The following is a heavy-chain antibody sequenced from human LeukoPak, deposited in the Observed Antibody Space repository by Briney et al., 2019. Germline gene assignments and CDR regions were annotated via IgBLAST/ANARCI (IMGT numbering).Heavy chain of an antibody. V-gene: IGHV3-21*01. D-gene: IGHD6-19*01. CDR2: ISSSSRYI. CDR1: GFTFSSYS. CDR3: ARVIAVAALPTDY. J-gene: IGHJ4*02. Sequence: GGSLRPSCAASGFTFSSYSMNWVRQAPGKGLEWVSSISSSSRYIYYADSVKGRFTISRDNAKNSLYLQMNSLRAEDTALYYCARVIAVAALPTDYWGQGTLVTVSS.